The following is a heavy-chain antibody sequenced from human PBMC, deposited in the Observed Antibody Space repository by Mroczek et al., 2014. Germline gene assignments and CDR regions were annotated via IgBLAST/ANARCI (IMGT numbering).Heavy chain of an antibody. J-gene: IGHJ4*02. CDR1: NGSIISGTHY. CDR3: ARVKWLGGGFFDC. CDR2: IYTSGST. Sequence: QVQLQQWGPGLVKPSQTLSLTCTVSNGSIISGTHYWSWIRQPAGKGLEWIGRIYTSGSTNYNPSLKSRVTMSLDTSKNQFSLKLTSVTAADTAVYYCARVKWLGGGFFDCWGQGTLVTVSS. V-gene: IGHV4-61*02. D-gene: IGHD6-19*01.